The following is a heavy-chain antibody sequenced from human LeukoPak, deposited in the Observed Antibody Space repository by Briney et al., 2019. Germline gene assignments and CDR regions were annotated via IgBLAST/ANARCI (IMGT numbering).Heavy chain of an antibody. CDR2: ISAYNGNT. CDR3: ARDLIAARPGWFDP. CDR1: GYTFTTYG. Sequence: ASVKVSCKASGYTFTTYGINWVRQAPGQGLEWMGWISAYNGNTNYAQNLQGRVTLTTATSASTAYMELRSLRSDDTAVYYCARDLIAARPGWFDPWGQGTLVIVSS. J-gene: IGHJ5*02. V-gene: IGHV1-18*01. D-gene: IGHD6-6*01.